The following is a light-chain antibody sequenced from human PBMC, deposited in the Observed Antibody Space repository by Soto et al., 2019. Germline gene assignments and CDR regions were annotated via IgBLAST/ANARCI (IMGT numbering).Light chain of an antibody. J-gene: IGLJ1*01. CDR2: DVS. CDR3: SSYTSSSTYV. V-gene: IGLV2-14*03. CDR1: ISDVGGYNY. Sequence: QSALPQPASLSGSPGQSITISCTGTISDVGGYNYVSWYQQHPGKAPKLMIFDVSNRPSGVSNRFSGSKSGYTASLTISGLQAEDEADYYCSSYTSSSTYVFGTGTKVTVL.